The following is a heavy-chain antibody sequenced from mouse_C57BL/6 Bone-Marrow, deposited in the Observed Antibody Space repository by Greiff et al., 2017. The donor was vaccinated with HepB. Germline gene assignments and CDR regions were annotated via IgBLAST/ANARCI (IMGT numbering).Heavy chain of an antibody. V-gene: IGHV1-81*01. D-gene: IGHD1-1*01. CDR1: GYTFTSYG. CDR2: IYPRSGNT. CDR3: ARGTTVGATFAY. Sequence: QVQLQQSGAELARPGASVKLSCKASGYTFTSYGISWVKQRTGQGLEWIGEIYPRSGNTYYNEKFKGKATLTADKSSSTAYMELRSLTSEDSAVSFWARGTTVGATFAYWGQGTLVTVSA. J-gene: IGHJ3*01.